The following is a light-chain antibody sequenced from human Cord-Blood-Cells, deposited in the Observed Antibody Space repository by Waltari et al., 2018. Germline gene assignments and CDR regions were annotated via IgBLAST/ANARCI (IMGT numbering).Light chain of an antibody. CDR2: DFS. CDR3: SSYTSSSTYV. J-gene: IGLJ1*01. CDR1: SSDVGGYNY. Sequence: QSALTQPAAASGAPGQTIIVSCTGTSSDVGGYNYFSWYQQHPGKAPKLMIYDFSKRPSGVSNRFSGSKSGTTASLTISELQAEDEADYYCSSYTSSSTYVFGTGTKVTVL. V-gene: IGLV2-14*01.